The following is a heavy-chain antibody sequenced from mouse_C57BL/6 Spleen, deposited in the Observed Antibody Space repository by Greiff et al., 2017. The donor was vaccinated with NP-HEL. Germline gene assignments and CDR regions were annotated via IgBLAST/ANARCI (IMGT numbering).Heavy chain of an antibody. CDR2: IYPGSGST. CDR1: GYTFTSYW. D-gene: IGHD1-1*01. CDR3: ARQNPYYDSSGYFDY. J-gene: IGHJ2*01. Sequence: VQLQQPGAELVKPGASVKMSCKASGYTFTSYWITWVKQRPGQGLEWIGDIYPGSGSTNYNEKFKSKATLTVDTSSSTAYMQLSSLTSEDSAVYYCARQNPYYDSSGYFDYWGQGTTLTVSS. V-gene: IGHV1-55*01.